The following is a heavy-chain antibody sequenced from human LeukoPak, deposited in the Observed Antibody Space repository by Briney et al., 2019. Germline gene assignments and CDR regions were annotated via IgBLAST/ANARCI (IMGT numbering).Heavy chain of an antibody. Sequence: GGSLRLSCAASGFIISSYEMNWVCQARGKGLEWVSFISSSGSTIYYADSVKGRFTISRDDAENSLYLQMNSLRAEDTAVYYCARSSSSWYGGYYWGQGTLVTVSS. V-gene: IGHV3-48*03. CDR2: ISSSGSTI. D-gene: IGHD6-13*01. CDR1: GFIISSYE. CDR3: ARSSSSWYGGYY. J-gene: IGHJ4*02.